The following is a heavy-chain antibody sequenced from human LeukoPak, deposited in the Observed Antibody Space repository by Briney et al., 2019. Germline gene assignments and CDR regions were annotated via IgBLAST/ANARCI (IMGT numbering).Heavy chain of an antibody. CDR1: GGSINSGSYY. V-gene: IGHV4-61*02. CDR3: ARDLYYYDSSGYYLGAFDI. CDR2: IYTSGST. Sequence: PSQTLSLTCTVSGGSINSGSYYWSWIRQPAGKGLEWIGRIYTSGSTNYNPSLKSRVTISVDTSKNQFSLKLSSVTAADTAVYYCARDLYYYDSSGYYLGAFDIWGQGKMVTVSS. J-gene: IGHJ3*02. D-gene: IGHD3-22*01.